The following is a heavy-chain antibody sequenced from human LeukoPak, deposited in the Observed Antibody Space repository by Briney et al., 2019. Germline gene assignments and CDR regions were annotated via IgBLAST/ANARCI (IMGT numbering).Heavy chain of an antibody. V-gene: IGHV4-59*01. CDR2: IYYSGST. CDR3: AREEVPHGFDI. J-gene: IGHJ3*02. CDR1: GGSISTYY. Sequence: KSSETLSLTCTVSGGSISTYYWSWIRQPPGKGLEYTGYIYYSGSTNYNPSLKSRVTMSLDTSKNQFSLKLSSVTAADTTVYYCAREEVPHGFDIWGQGTMVTVSS.